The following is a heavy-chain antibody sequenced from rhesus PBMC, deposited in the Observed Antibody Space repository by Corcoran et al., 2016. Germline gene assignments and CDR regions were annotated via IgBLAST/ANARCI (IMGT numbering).Heavy chain of an antibody. J-gene: IGHJ5-1*01. V-gene: IGHV4-169*02. CDR3: ASDRGYSYPGSRFDV. CDR2: IYVSGIST. D-gene: IGHD5-12*01. CDR1: GGSISSSY. Sequence: QVQLQESGPGLVKPSETLSVTCAVSGGSISSSYWSWIRQAPGKGLEWIGYIYVSGISTNNNPSLKSRGTLAVDTSKTQFSLKLSSVTAAETAVYYWASDRGYSYPGSRFDVWGAGVLVTVSS.